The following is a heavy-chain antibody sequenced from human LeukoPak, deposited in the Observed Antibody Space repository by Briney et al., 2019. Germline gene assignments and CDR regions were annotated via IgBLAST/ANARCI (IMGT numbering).Heavy chain of an antibody. CDR2: IIPIFGTA. CDR3: ARASYYYDSSGYAQVDAFDI. J-gene: IGHJ3*02. Sequence: SVKVSCKASGGSFSSYAISWVRQAPGQGLEWMGRIIPIFGTANYAQKFQGRVTITTDESTSTAYMELSSLRSEDTAVYYCARASYYYDSSGYAQVDAFDIRGQGTMVTVSS. D-gene: IGHD3-22*01. V-gene: IGHV1-69*05. CDR1: GGSFSSYA.